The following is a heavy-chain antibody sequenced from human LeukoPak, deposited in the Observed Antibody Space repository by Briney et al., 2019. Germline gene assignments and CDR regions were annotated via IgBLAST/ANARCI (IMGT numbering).Heavy chain of an antibody. CDR2: IYYTGST. CDR1: GDSISNNNYY. D-gene: IGHD3-16*01. Sequence: SETLSLTCTVSGDSISNNNYYWGWIRQSPGKELEWIGSIYYTGSTYYNPSLRSRVTISVDTSKNQFSLQLSSVTAADTAIYYCARFFYYDASRPPFWGQGTLVAVSS. J-gene: IGHJ4*02. CDR3: ARFFYYDASRPPF. V-gene: IGHV4-39*01.